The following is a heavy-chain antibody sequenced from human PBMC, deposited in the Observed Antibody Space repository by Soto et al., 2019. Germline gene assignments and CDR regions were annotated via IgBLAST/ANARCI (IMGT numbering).Heavy chain of an antibody. CDR1: GSIFSDYY. CDR3: ARGVRSSLTAIGGFDP. J-gene: IGHJ5*02. CDR2: ISSAGNTI. D-gene: IGHD2-21*02. V-gene: IGHV3-11*01. Sequence: GGSLRLSCAVSGSIFSDYYMAWIRQAPGKGLEWISYISSAGNTIYYADSVKGRFTVSRDDDNNTLHLQMNSLRADDTSLYYCARGVRSSLTAIGGFDPWGQGTLVTVSS.